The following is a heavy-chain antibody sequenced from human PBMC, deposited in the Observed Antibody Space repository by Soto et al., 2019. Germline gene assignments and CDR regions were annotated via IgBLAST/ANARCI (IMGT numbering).Heavy chain of an antibody. CDR1: GFTFSSYA. V-gene: IGHV3-30-3*01. CDR2: ISYDGTNK. D-gene: IGHD7-27*01. Sequence: QAQLEESGGGVVQPGMSLRLSCAASGFTFSSYAMHWVRQAPGKGLEWVAVISYDGTNKFYADSVKGRFTISRDNSKSTLYLQVDSLRPEDAAVYYCARDPKTSGGQHWAFNYFDSWGQGTLVTVSS. J-gene: IGHJ4*02. CDR3: ARDPKTSGGQHWAFNYFDS.